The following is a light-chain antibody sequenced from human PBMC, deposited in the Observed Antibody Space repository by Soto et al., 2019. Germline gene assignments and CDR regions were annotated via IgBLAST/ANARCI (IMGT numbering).Light chain of an antibody. Sequence: DIQMTQSPSSLSASVGDRVSITCRASQSISRFLNWYQQKPGKAPKLLIYAASSLQSGVPSRFSGSGSGTDFTLTISRLQPEDSASYYCQQSSGTPLTFGGGTKVEIK. J-gene: IGKJ4*01. CDR3: QQSSGTPLT. CDR2: AAS. CDR1: QSISRF. V-gene: IGKV1-39*01.